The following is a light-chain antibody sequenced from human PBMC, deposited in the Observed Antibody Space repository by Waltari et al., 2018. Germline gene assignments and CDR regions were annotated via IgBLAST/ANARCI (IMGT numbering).Light chain of an antibody. Sequence: EIVLTQSPGTLSLSPGERATLSCRASQSVSRPLAWYQQKPCQAPRLLTYDASSRATGLSDRFSSRGAGTDFILTITRLEPEDFAVYYCQHYVSLPVTFGQGTKVEIK. CDR3: QHYVSLPVT. CDR2: DAS. V-gene: IGKV3-20*01. J-gene: IGKJ1*01. CDR1: QSVSRP.